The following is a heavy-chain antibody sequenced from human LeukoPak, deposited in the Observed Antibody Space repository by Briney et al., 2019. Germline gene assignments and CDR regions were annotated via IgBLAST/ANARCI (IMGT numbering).Heavy chain of an antibody. Sequence: PSETLSLTCTVSGGSISSYYWSWIRQPPGKGLEWIGYVYSSGSTKYNPSLNSRVTISLDTSKSQFSLRLSSVTAADTAVYYCASRVGSYYYGMDVWGQGTTVTVSS. CDR2: VYSSGST. D-gene: IGHD2-15*01. CDR3: ASRVGSYYYGMDV. CDR1: GGSISSYY. V-gene: IGHV4-59*08. J-gene: IGHJ6*02.